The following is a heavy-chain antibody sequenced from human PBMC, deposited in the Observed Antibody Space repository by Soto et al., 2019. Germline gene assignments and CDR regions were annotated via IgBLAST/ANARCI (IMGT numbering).Heavy chain of an antibody. CDR2: FDPEDGET. CDR3: ATGRSGGSCYSLCYMDV. D-gene: IGHD2-15*01. CDR1: GYTLTELS. Sequence: GASVKVSCKVSGYTLTELSMHWVQQAPGKGLEWMGGFDPEDGETIYAQKFQGRVTMTEDTSTDTAYMELSSLRSEDTAVYYCATGRSGGSCYSLCYMDVWGKGTTVTVSS. V-gene: IGHV1-24*01. J-gene: IGHJ6*03.